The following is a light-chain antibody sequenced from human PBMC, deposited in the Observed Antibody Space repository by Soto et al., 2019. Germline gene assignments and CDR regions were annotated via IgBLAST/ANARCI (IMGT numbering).Light chain of an antibody. J-gene: IGKJ1*01. CDR1: QSVLSSSNNKNS. CDR3: QQYYSPPWT. Sequence: DIVMTQSPDSLAVSLGERATINCKSSQSVLSSSNNKNSLAWYQQKPGQPPKLLIYWASTRESGFPDRFSGSGSGTDFTLTISSLQAEDVAVYYCQQYYSPPWTFGQGTKVEIK. CDR2: WAS. V-gene: IGKV4-1*01.